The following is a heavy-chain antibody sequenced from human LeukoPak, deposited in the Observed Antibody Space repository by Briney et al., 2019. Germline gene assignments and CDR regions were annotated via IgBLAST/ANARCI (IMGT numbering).Heavy chain of an antibody. Sequence: SETLSLTCSVSGGSISSYYWSWIRQPAGKGLGWIGRIYTSGYTKYNPSLKSRVTISIYTSKNQFSLKLSSVTAADTAVYYCAREPIVGATSGIDYWGQGTLVTVSS. CDR3: AREPIVGATSGIDY. CDR2: IYTSGYT. J-gene: IGHJ4*02. V-gene: IGHV4-4*07. D-gene: IGHD1-26*01. CDR1: GGSISSYY.